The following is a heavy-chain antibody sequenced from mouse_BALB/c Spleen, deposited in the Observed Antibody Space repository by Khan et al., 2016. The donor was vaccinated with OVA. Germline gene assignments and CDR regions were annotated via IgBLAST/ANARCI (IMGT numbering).Heavy chain of an antibody. Sequence: QIQLVQSGAELAKPGASVKMSCTASGYTFTPYWMHWIKQRPGKGLEWIGYINPTSGYTDYNQKFKDKATLTADKSSSTTYMQLSSLTSDDAAVYYCARDRIDYWGQGTALTVSS. J-gene: IGHJ2*01. CDR1: GYTFTPYW. CDR2: INPTSGYT. V-gene: IGHV1-7*01. CDR3: ARDRIDY.